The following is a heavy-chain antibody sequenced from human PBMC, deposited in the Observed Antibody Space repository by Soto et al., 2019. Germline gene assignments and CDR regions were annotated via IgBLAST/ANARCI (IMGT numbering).Heavy chain of an antibody. CDR1: GFTFSRVS. CDR2: ISSASSET. CDR3: ARVAY. V-gene: IGHV3-21*01. J-gene: IGHJ4*02. Sequence: GGSLRLSCEASGFTFSRVSMNWVRQVPGKGLGWVASISSASSETWYADSEKGRFIISRDNAQSSLLLQMNTLRPEDSAIYYCARVAYWGPGTQVTVSS.